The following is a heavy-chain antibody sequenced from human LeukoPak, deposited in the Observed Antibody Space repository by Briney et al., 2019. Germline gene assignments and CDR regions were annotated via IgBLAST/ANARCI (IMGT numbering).Heavy chain of an antibody. V-gene: IGHV1-46*01. J-gene: IGHJ3*02. CDR2: INPSGGST. D-gene: IGHD3-22*01. CDR1: GYTFTSYY. CDR3: ARGTPYYDSSGYYFDAFDI. Sequence: GASVKVSCKASGYTFTSYYMHWVRQAPGQGLEWMGIINPSGGSTSYAQKFQGRVTMTRNTSTSTVYMELSSLRSEDTAVYYCARGTPYYDSSGYYFDAFDIRGQGTMVTVSS.